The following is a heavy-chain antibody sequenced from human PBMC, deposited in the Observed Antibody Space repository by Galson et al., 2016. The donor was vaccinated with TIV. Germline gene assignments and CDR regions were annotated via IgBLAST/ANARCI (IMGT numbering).Heavy chain of an antibody. CDR3: GKATKYYYNWVTP. D-gene: IGHD3-10*01. CDR2: IIPIFGTT. J-gene: IGHJ5*02. CDR1: GGKFSSYV. V-gene: IGHV1-69*15. Sequence: ASGGKFSSYVISWVRQAPGQGLEWMGRIIPIFGTTKYAQKFQGRVTITADESTDTAYVELNSLTSEDTAVYYFGKATKYYYNWVTPWGQGTPVTVS.